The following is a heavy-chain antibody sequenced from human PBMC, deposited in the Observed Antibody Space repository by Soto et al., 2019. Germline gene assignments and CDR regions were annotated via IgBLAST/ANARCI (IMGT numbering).Heavy chain of an antibody. CDR1: GYTFTDFG. CDR2: ISGFDGDR. V-gene: IGHV1-18*01. J-gene: IGHJ5*02. CDR3: ARDCDRWGEEWFDP. D-gene: IGHD3-16*01. Sequence: QVHLVQSGGEMKKLGASVKVSCKASGYTFTDFGISWVRQAPGQGLEWMGWISGFDGDRNYAQKFQGRVTLTTDTSATTAYMELRSLTSDDAAIYYCARDCDRWGEEWFDPWGQGTLVTVSS.